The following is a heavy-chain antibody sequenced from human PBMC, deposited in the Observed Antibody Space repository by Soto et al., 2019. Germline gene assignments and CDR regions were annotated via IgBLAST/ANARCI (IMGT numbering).Heavy chain of an antibody. CDR1: GFTFSDYY. CDR3: AREREHYGAEPPAFDI. CDR2: ISSSSSYT. V-gene: IGHV3-11*06. D-gene: IGHD4-17*01. J-gene: IGHJ3*02. Sequence: GGSLRLSCAASGFTFSDYYMSWIRQAPGKGLEWVSYISSSSSYTNYADPVKGRFTISRDNAKNSLYLQMNSLRAEDTAVYYCAREREHYGAEPPAFDIWGQGTMVTVSS.